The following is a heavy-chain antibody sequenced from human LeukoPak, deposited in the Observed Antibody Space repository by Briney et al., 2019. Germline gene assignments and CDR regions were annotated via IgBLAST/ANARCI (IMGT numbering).Heavy chain of an antibody. V-gene: IGHV4-61*02. Sequence: SETLSLTFTVSGGSLLSGRYSWSCIRRPGGKGLEWIGCMSSSVNTNYNPSLKSRVTISIDTSKNQFSLKLSSVTAADTAVYYCARSPSAGWFDPWGQGTLVTVSS. CDR2: MSSSVNT. J-gene: IGHJ5*02. CDR3: ARSPSAGWFDP. CDR1: GGSLLSGRYS.